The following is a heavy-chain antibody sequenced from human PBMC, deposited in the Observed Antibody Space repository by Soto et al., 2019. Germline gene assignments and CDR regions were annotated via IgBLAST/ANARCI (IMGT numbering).Heavy chain of an antibody. V-gene: IGHV4-28*01. CDR1: GYSVSDSNW. CDR2: IYNSGST. Sequence: SETLSLTCAVSGYSVSDSNWWGWIRQPPGKGLEWMGHIYNSGSTYYKSSLKGRVTMSIDTSKNQFSLRLYSVTAVDTAVYYCARKYGIPVAGTFDYWGQGILGTSPQ. CDR3: ARKYGIPVAGTFDY. J-gene: IGHJ4*02. D-gene: IGHD6-19*01.